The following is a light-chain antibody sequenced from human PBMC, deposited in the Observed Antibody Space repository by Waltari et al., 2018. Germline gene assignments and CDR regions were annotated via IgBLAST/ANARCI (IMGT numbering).Light chain of an antibody. CDR1: QSVTSN. CDR3: QQYHNWPPWT. CDR2: GAS. J-gene: IGKJ1*01. V-gene: IGKV3-15*01. Sequence: EIVMTQSPATLPVSPGERATLSCRTSQSVTSNLAWYQQKPGQAPRLLIYGASTRAPGIPARFSGSGSGTEFTLSINSLQSEDFAIYYCQQYHNWPPWTFGQGTKVEIK.